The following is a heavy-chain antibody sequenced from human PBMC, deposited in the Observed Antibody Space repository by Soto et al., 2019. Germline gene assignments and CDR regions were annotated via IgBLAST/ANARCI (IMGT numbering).Heavy chain of an antibody. D-gene: IGHD1-7*01. Sequence: ASVKVSCKASGYTFTSYDINWVRQATGQGLEWMGWMNPNSGNTGYAQKFQGRVTMTRNTSISTAYMELSSLRSEDPAVYYCARGNWNYVGYYYYMDVWGKGTTVTVSS. CDR1: GYTFTSYD. CDR2: MNPNSGNT. CDR3: ARGNWNYVGYYYYMDV. V-gene: IGHV1-8*01. J-gene: IGHJ6*03.